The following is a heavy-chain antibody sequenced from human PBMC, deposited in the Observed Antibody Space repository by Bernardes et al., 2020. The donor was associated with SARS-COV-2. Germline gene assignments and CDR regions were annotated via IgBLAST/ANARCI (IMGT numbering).Heavy chain of an antibody. CDR1: GGSISSSDYY. J-gene: IGHJ6*02. CDR2: IFYSGST. V-gene: IGHV4-39*01. Sequence: SETLSLTCTVSGGSISSSDYYWVWIRQPPGKGLEWIGTIFYSGSTYYNPSLKSRVTISVDTSNNEFSLKVSSVTAADTAVYYCERQELHPLGYFYGMDVWGLGTTVTVSS. CDR3: ERQELHPLGYFYGMDV. D-gene: IGHD1-26*01.